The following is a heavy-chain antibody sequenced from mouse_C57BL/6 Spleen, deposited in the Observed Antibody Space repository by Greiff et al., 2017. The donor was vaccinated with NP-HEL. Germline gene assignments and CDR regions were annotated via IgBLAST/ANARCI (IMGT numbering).Heavy chain of an antibody. CDR3: ARGGKLGRRDFDY. CDR1: GYTFTDYY. D-gene: IGHD4-1*01. J-gene: IGHJ2*01. Sequence: VQLQQSGPELVKPGASVKISCKASGYTFTDYYMNWVKQSHGKSLEWIGDINPNNGGTSYNQKFKGKATLTVDKSSSTAYMELRSLTSEDSAVYYCARGGKLGRRDFDYWGQGTTLTVSS. V-gene: IGHV1-26*01. CDR2: INPNNGGT.